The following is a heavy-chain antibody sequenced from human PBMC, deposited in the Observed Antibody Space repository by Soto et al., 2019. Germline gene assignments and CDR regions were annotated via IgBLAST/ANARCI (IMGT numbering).Heavy chain of an antibody. D-gene: IGHD3-9*01. J-gene: IGHJ4*02. CDR1: GSTFSSYA. CDR2: ISGSGGST. V-gene: IGHV3-23*01. Sequence: EVQLLESGGGLVQPGGSLRLSFAASGSTFSSYALTWFRQPPGKGWEWVSAISGSGGSTYYADSVKGRFTISRDNSKNTLYLQMNSLRAEDTAVYYCAKQGAIFTDGFDYWGQGTLVTVSS. CDR3: AKQGAIFTDGFDY.